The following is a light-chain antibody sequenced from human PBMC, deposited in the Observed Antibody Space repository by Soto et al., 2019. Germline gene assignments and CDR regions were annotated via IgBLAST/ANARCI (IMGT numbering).Light chain of an antibody. CDR2: EVS. CDR3: TSYTSSSTLV. CDR1: SSDVGGYNY. V-gene: IGLV2-14*01. Sequence: QSVLTQPASVSGSPGQSITISCTGTSSDVGGYNYVSWYQQHPGKAPKLMIFEVSNRPSGVSHRFSGSKSDNTASLTISGLQAEDEADYYCTSYTSSSTLVFGGGTKVTVL. J-gene: IGLJ2*01.